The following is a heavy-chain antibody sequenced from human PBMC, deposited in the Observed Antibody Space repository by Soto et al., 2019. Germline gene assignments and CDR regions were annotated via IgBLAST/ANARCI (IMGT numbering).Heavy chain of an antibody. CDR2: IYYSGST. Sequence: PSETLSLTCTVSGGSISSSSYYWGWIRQPPGKGLEWIGSIYYSGSTYYNPSLKSRVTISVDTSKNQFSLKLSSVTAADTAVYNCARGYGSGSYYIDAFDIWGQGTMVTVSS. CDR1: GGSISSSSYY. CDR3: ARGYGSGSYYIDAFDI. V-gene: IGHV4-39*01. J-gene: IGHJ3*02. D-gene: IGHD3-10*01.